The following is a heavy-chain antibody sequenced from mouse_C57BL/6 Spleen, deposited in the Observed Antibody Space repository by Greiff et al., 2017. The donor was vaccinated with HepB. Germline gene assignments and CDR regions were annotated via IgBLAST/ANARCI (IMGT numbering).Heavy chain of an antibody. CDR1: GFTFSDYG. V-gene: IGHV5-15*01. CDR2: ISNLAYSI. CDR3: ARAGSSDEYAMDY. J-gene: IGHJ4*01. Sequence: EVKLVESGGGLVQPGGSLKLSCAASGFTFSDYGMAWVRQAPRKGLEWVAFISNLAYSIYYADTVTGRFTISRENAKNTLYLEMSSLRSEDTAMYYWARAGSSDEYAMDYWGQGTSVTVSS. D-gene: IGHD1-1*01.